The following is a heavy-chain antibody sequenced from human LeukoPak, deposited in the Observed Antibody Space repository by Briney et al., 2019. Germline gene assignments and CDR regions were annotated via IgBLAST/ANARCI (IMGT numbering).Heavy chain of an antibody. V-gene: IGHV3-30*18. D-gene: IGHD3/OR15-3a*01. Sequence: GGSLRLSCAASGFTFTNYGMHWVRQAPGKGLEWVAVISYDGSNKYYADSVKGRFTISRDNSTNTLYLQMNSLRAEDTAVYYCAKEGLAGFSFDYWGQGTLLTVSS. CDR2: ISYDGSNK. CDR3: AKEGLAGFSFDY. J-gene: IGHJ4*02. CDR1: GFTFTNYG.